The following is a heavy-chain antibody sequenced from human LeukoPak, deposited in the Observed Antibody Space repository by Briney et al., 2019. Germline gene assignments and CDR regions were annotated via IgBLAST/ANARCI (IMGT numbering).Heavy chain of an antibody. CDR2: IYTSGST. Sequence: SETLSLTCTVSGGSISSYYWSWIRQPPGKGLEWIGRIYTSGSTNYNPSLKSRVTMSVDTSKNQFSLKLSSVTAADTAVYYCARDRIAARRGVDWFDPWGQGTLVTVSS. V-gene: IGHV4-4*07. D-gene: IGHD6-6*01. J-gene: IGHJ5*02. CDR3: ARDRIAARRGVDWFDP. CDR1: GGSISSYY.